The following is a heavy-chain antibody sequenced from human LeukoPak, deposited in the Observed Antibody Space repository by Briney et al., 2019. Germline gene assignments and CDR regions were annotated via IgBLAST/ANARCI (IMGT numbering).Heavy chain of an antibody. D-gene: IGHD6-13*01. CDR3: ARMMAAAGDLFDY. V-gene: IGHV5-51*01. CDR1: GYTFTSYW. J-gene: IGHJ4*02. Sequence: GASVKVSCKASGYTFTSYWIGWVRQMPGKGLEWMGIIYPGDSDTRYSPSFQGQVTISADKSISTAYLQWSSLKASDTAMYYCARMMAAAGDLFDYWGQGTLVTVSS. CDR2: IYPGDSDT.